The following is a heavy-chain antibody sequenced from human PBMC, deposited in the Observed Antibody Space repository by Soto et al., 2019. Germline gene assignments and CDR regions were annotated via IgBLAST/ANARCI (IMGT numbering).Heavy chain of an antibody. Sequence: PSETMSLTCTVCGGSIRSGGYDWRWIRQHPGKGLEWIGYIYYSGSTYYNPSLKSRVTISVDTSKNQFSLKLSSVTAADTAVYYCARETYDLWSGYPYYFDYWGQGTLVTVSS. CDR2: IYYSGST. CDR1: GGSIRSGGYD. D-gene: IGHD3-3*01. J-gene: IGHJ4*02. V-gene: IGHV4-31*03. CDR3: ARETYDLWSGYPYYFDY.